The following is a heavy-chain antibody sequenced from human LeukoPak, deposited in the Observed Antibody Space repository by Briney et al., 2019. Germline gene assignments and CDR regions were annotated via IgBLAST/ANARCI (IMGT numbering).Heavy chain of an antibody. V-gene: IGHV1-46*01. CDR1: GYSFTDYY. J-gene: IGHJ4*02. CDR3: ARGRPGSGWSFDY. D-gene: IGHD6-19*01. CDR2: INPSGGTT. Sequence: ASVKVSCKASGYSFTDYYLYWVRQAPGQGLEWMGIINPSGGTTNYAQKFQGRVTMTRDTSTTTLYMELSSLRSEDTAVYYCARGRPGSGWSFDYWGQGTLVTVSS.